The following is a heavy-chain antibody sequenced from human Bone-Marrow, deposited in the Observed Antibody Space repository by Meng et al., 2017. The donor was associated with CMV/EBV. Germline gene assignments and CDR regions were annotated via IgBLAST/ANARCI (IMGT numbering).Heavy chain of an antibody. CDR2: ISWNSGSI. J-gene: IGHJ4*02. D-gene: IGHD1-26*01. CDR3: AKYPDEVGANHSDY. V-gene: IGHV3-9*01. CDR1: GFTFDDYA. Sequence: GGSLRLSCAASGFTFDDYAMHWVRQAPGKGLEWVSGISWNSGSIGYADSVKGRFTISRDNAKNYLYLQRNSLRAEDTALYYCAKYPDEVGANHSDYWGQGTLVSVSS.